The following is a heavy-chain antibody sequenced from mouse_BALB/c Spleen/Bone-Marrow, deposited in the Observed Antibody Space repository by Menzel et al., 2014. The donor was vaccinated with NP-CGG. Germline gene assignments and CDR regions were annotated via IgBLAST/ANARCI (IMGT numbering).Heavy chain of an antibody. CDR3: NARYYYAMDY. J-gene: IGHJ4*01. V-gene: IGHV14-4*02. CDR1: GFNIKDYY. Sequence: VQLKQSGAELVRSGASVKLSCTASGFNIKDYYMHWVKQRPGQGLEWIGWIDPENGDTEYAPKFQGKATMTADTSSNTAYLQLSSLTSEDTAVYYCNARYYYAMDYWGQGTSVTVSS. CDR2: IDPENGDT.